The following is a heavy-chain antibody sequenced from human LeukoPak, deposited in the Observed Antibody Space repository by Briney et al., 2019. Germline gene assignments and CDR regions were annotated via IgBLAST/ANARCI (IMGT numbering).Heavy chain of an antibody. CDR1: GGSISSSNW. J-gene: IGHJ4*02. Sequence: SETLSLTCAVSGGSISSSNWWSWVRQPPGKGLEWIGEIHHSGSTNYNPSLKSRVTISVDKSKNQFSLKLSSVTAADTAVYYCARDGYYYGSGSYSNSIDYWGQGTLVTVSS. V-gene: IGHV4-4*02. CDR2: IHHSGST. D-gene: IGHD3-10*01. CDR3: ARDGYYYGSGSYSNSIDY.